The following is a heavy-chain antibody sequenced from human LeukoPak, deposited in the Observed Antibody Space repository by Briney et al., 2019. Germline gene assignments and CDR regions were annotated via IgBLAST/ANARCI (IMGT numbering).Heavy chain of an antibody. CDR3: ARDLYSSSRNYYYYYMDV. Sequence: ASVKVSCKASGYTFTGYYMHWVRQAPGQGLEWMGWINPNSGGTNYAQKFQGRVTMTRDTSISTAYMELSRLRSDDTAVYYCARDLYSSSRNYYYYYMDVWGKGTTATVSS. J-gene: IGHJ6*03. V-gene: IGHV1-2*02. D-gene: IGHD6-13*01. CDR2: INPNSGGT. CDR1: GYTFTGYY.